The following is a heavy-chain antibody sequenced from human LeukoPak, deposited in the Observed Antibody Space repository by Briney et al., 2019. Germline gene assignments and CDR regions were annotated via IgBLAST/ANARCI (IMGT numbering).Heavy chain of an antibody. CDR2: ISDSGDST. CDR1: GFTFSSFA. V-gene: IGHV3-23*01. D-gene: IGHD3-3*01. CDR3: ARDRGFLEWLPLQKPSYYYYMDV. Sequence: SGGSLRLSCAASGFTFSSFAMSWVRQAPGKGLEWVSAISDSGDSTYYADSVKGRFSISRGYSKNTLFLQMNSLRAEDTAVYYCARDRGFLEWLPLQKPSYYYYMDVWGKGTTVTVSS. J-gene: IGHJ6*03.